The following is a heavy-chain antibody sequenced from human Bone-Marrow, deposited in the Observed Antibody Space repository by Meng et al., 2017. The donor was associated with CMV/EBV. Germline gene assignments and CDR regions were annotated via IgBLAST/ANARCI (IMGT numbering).Heavy chain of an antibody. V-gene: IGHV3-48*03. CDR3: ARVDYDNSNYYHP. CDR2: ISSSGSAK. CDR1: GFTFSSYE. J-gene: IGHJ5*02. D-gene: IGHD3-22*01. Sequence: GGSLRLSCAVSGFTFSSYEMNWVRQAPGKGLEWVSYISSSGSAKYYADSVKGRFTISRDNANNSLSLQLDSLRAEDTAVYYCARVDYDNSNYYHPWGQGTRVTVSS.